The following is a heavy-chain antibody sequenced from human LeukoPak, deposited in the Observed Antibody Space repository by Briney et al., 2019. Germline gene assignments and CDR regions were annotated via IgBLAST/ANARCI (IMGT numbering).Heavy chain of an antibody. Sequence: SETLSLTCTVSGGSISSSSYYWGWIRQPPGKGLEWIGSIYYSGGTYYNPSLKSRVTISVDTSKNQFSLKLSSVTAADTAVYYCARGQWLVPDNWFDPWGQGTLVTVSS. CDR2: IYYSGGT. V-gene: IGHV4-39*01. CDR3: ARGQWLVPDNWFDP. J-gene: IGHJ5*02. D-gene: IGHD6-19*01. CDR1: GGSISSSSYY.